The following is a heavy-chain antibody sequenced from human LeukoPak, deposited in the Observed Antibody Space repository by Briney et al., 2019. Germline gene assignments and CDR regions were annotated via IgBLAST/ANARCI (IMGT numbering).Heavy chain of an antibody. CDR1: GGSFSGYY. CDR2: INNSGRT. Sequence: ASETLSLTCAVYGGSFSGYYWSWLRQPPGKGLEWIGEINNSGRTNYNQSLKRRVTISVDTSKNQFSLKLSSVTAADTAVYYCASSPGVGPIASLGYWGQGTLVTVSS. D-gene: IGHD1-26*01. CDR3: ASSPGVGPIASLGY. V-gene: IGHV4-34*01. J-gene: IGHJ4*02.